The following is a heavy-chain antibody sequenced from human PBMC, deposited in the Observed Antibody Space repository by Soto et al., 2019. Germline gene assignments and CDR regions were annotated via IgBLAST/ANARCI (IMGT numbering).Heavy chain of an antibody. Sequence: HPGGSLRLSCAASGFSFSNFAMNWVRQAPGKGLEWVSGISGRGGTTYYADSVQGRFTISRDNSKNTLYLQMNSLRAEDTALYYCAKRDTTSPRGAFDIWGQGTMVTVSS. V-gene: IGHV3-23*01. CDR3: AKRDTTSPRGAFDI. D-gene: IGHD2-2*01. CDR1: GFSFSNFA. J-gene: IGHJ3*02. CDR2: ISGRGGTT.